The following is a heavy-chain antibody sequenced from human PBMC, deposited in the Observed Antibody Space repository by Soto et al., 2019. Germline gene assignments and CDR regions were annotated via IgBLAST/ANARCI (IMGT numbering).Heavy chain of an antibody. CDR3: ARVIGGYRSGNYYYYGMDV. D-gene: IGHD1-26*01. V-gene: IGHV3-21*01. J-gene: IGHJ6*02. CDR2: ISRGSDYI. Sequence: EVQLVESGGGLVKPGGSLRISCAASGFTFTSYSMNWVRQTPGKGLEWVSSISRGSDYIHSADSLKGQFTISRDNAKNSMYLQMNSLRDEDTAVYYCARVIGGYRSGNYYYYGMDVWGQGTKVTVSS. CDR1: GFTFTSYS.